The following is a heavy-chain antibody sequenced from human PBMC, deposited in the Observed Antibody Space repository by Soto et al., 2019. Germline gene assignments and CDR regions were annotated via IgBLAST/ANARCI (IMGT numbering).Heavy chain of an antibody. J-gene: IGHJ6*02. Sequence: QVHLVQSGAEVKKPGSSVKVSCKTSGGSFNNYAVSWVRQAPGQGLEWMGGIIPHFDTPNYAQKFQDRVTIIADESTSTVYMELRSLRSNDTAVYYCAVAMVREILIFESSGMHVWGQGTTVIVSS. CDR1: GGSFNNYA. CDR2: IIPHFDTP. CDR3: AVAMVREILIFESSGMHV. V-gene: IGHV1-69*01. D-gene: IGHD3-10*01.